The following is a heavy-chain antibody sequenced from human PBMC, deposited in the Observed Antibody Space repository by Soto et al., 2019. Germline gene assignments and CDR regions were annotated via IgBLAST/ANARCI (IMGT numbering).Heavy chain of an antibody. J-gene: IGHJ3*02. Sequence: QTLSLTCAISGDSVSSNSAAWNWIRQSPSRGLEWLGRTYYRSKWYNDYAVSVKSRITINPDTSKNQFSLQLNSVTPEDTAVYYCARDHGGGWHCSGGSCYPFDAFDIWGQGTMVTVSS. D-gene: IGHD2-15*01. CDR2: TYYRSKWYN. CDR3: ARDHGGGWHCSGGSCYPFDAFDI. V-gene: IGHV6-1*01. CDR1: GDSVSSNSAA.